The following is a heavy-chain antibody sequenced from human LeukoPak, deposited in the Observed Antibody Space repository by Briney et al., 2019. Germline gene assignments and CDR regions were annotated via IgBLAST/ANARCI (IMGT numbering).Heavy chain of an antibody. CDR1: GFTFSSYG. D-gene: IGHD3-22*01. CDR3: AKLGSGYNFIHYYYYYMDV. Sequence: GGSLRLSCAASGFTFSSYGMSWVRQAPGKGLEWVSAISGSGGSTYYADSVKGRFTISRDNSKNTLYLQMNSLRAEDTAVYYCAKLGSGYNFIHYYYYYMDVWGKGTTVTISS. CDR2: ISGSGGST. V-gene: IGHV3-23*01. J-gene: IGHJ6*03.